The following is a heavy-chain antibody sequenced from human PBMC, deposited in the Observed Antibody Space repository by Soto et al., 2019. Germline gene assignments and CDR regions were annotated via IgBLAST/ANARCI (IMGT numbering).Heavy chain of an antibody. Sequence: EVQLLESGGGLVQPGGSLRLSCTASGFTFSSYAMTWVRQAPGKGLEWVSSLSGSGGYTYYADSVKGRFTISRDNSKNTLYLQMHSLRAEDTAGYYCAKLHDSQTDYWGQGTQVTVSA. CDR1: GFTFSSYA. CDR3: AKLHDSQTDY. V-gene: IGHV3-23*01. J-gene: IGHJ4*02. D-gene: IGHD3-22*01. CDR2: LSGSGGYT.